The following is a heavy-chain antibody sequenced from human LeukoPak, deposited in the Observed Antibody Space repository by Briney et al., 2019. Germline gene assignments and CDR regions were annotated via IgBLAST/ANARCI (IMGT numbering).Heavy chain of an antibody. CDR1: GYTFTSYD. V-gene: IGHV1-8*01. D-gene: IGHD3-10*01. J-gene: IGHJ5*02. CDR2: MNPNSGNT. Sequence: GASVKVSCTASGYTFTSYDINWVRQATGQGLEWMGWMNPNSGNTGYAQKFQGRVTMTRNTSISTAYMELSSLRSEDTAVYYCARGVNYGSGTKYWFDPWGQGTLVTVSS. CDR3: ARGVNYGSGTKYWFDP.